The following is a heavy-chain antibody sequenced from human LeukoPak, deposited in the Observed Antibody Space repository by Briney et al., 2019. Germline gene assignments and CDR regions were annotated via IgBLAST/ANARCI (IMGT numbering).Heavy chain of an antibody. Sequence: SETLSLTCAVYGGSFSGYYWSWIRQPPGKGLEWIGEINHSGSTNYNPSLKRRVTISLDTPKNQISLKLSSVTAADTAVYYCARLQVYCGGDCYPRWFDPWGQGTLVTVSS. V-gene: IGHV4-34*01. CDR1: GGSFSGYY. J-gene: IGHJ5*02. D-gene: IGHD2-21*02. CDR2: INHSGST. CDR3: ARLQVYCGGDCYPRWFDP.